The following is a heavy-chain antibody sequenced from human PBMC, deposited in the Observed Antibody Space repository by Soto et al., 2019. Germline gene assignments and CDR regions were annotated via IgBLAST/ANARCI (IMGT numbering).Heavy chain of an antibody. CDR3: ARRGYSDYDYPFFDI. J-gene: IGHJ3*02. V-gene: IGHV4-39*01. CDR1: GGSISSSNYY. CDR2: IHYSGST. Sequence: PSETLSLTCTVSGGSISSSNYYLGWIRQPPGKGLEWIGSIHYSGSTYYNSSLKSRVTISVDTSKNQFSLKLSSVTAADTAVYYCARRGYSDYDYPFFDIWGQGTMVTVSS. D-gene: IGHD5-12*01.